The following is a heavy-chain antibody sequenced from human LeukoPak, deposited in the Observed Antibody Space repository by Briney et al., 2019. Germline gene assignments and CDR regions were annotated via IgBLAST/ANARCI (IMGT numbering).Heavy chain of an antibody. V-gene: IGHV3-23*01. CDR3: ARSGALENNWFDP. J-gene: IGHJ5*02. Sequence: GGTLRLSCAASGFTFSSYGMSWVRQAPGKGLEWVSAISGSGGSTYYADSVKGRFTISRDNAKNSLYLQMNSLRAEDTAVYYCARSGALENNWFDPWGQGTLVTVSS. CDR1: GFTFSSYG. CDR2: ISGSGGST. D-gene: IGHD1-1*01.